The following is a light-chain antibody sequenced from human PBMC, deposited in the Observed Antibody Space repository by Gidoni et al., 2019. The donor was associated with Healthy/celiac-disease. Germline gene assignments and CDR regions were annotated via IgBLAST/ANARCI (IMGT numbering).Light chain of an antibody. V-gene: IGKV1-9*01. CDR3: QQLNSYPPFT. CDR2: AAS. J-gene: IGKJ3*01. Sequence: DIQLTQSPSFLSASEGDRVTITCRASQGISSYLAWYQQKPGKAPKLLIYAASTLQSGVPSRFSGSGSGTEFTLTISSLQPEDFATYYCQQLNSYPPFTFGPGTKVDIK. CDR1: QGISSY.